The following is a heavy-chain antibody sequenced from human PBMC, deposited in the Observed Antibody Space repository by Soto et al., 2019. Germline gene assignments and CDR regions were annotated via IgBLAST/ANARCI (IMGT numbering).Heavy chain of an antibody. V-gene: IGHV3-23*01. J-gene: IGHJ4*02. Sequence: PGGSLRLSCAASGFAFNTYVMRWVRQAPGKGLEWVSAIGGGGSNTYYADSVRGRFTISRDNSKNTLHLQMNSLRAEDTAVYYCAKGPSATGYYSRILDSWGQGTLVTVSS. D-gene: IGHD3-9*01. CDR3: AKGPSATGYYSRILDS. CDR2: IGGGGSNT. CDR1: GFAFNTYV.